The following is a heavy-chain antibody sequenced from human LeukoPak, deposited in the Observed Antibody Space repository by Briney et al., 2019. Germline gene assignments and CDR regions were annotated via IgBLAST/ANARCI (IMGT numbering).Heavy chain of an antibody. CDR2: IYYSGST. Sequence: SQTLSLTCTVSGGSISSGGYYWSWIRQHPGKGLEWIGYIYYSGSTYYNPSLKSRVTISVDTSKNQFSLKLSSVTAADTAMYYCARAFRQLWALDYWGQGTLVTVSS. CDR1: GGSISSGGYY. CDR3: ARAFRQLWALDY. V-gene: IGHV4-31*03. D-gene: IGHD5-18*01. J-gene: IGHJ4*02.